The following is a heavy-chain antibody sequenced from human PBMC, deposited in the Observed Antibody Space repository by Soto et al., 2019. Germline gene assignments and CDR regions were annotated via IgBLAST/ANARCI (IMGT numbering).Heavy chain of an antibody. J-gene: IGHJ6*02. CDR1: GYSFTSYW. D-gene: IGHD4-4*01. CDR3: ARSISNYYYYSGLDV. Sequence: GESLKISCKGSGYSFTSYWIAWVRQMPGKGLEWMGIIYPGDSDTRYSPSFQGQVTISVDKSISTAYLQWSSLKASDTAMYYCARSISNYYYYSGLDVWGQGTTVTVSS. V-gene: IGHV5-51*01. CDR2: IYPGDSDT.